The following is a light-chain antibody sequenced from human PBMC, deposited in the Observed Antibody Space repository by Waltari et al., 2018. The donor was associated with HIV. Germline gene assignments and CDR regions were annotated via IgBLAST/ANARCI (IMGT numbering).Light chain of an antibody. Sequence: QSALTQPASVSGSPGQSITLSCTDSRSDMSTYNRVSWYQQPPGKAPKLIIYEVGHRPSGVSNRFSGSKSGNTASLTISGLQAEDEADYYCISYTTTDFYVFGPGTWVTVL. CDR2: EVG. CDR3: ISYTTTDFYV. CDR1: RSDMSTYNR. V-gene: IGLV2-14*01. J-gene: IGLJ1*01.